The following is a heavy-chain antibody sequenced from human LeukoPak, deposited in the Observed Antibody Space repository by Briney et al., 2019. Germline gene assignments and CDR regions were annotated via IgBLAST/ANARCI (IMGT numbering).Heavy chain of an antibody. CDR1: GFTFSSYA. CDR3: AKGQLGTMVRGARGWYFDY. D-gene: IGHD3-10*01. Sequence: GGSLRLSCAASGFTFSSYAMSWVRQAPGKGLEWVSAISGSGGSTYYADSVKGRFTISRDNSKNTLYLQMNSLRAEDTAVYYCAKGQLGTMVRGARGWYFDYWGQGTLVTVSS. CDR2: ISGSGGST. V-gene: IGHV3-23*01. J-gene: IGHJ4*02.